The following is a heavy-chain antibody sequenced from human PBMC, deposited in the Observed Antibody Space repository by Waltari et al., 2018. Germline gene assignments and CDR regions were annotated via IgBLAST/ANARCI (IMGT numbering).Heavy chain of an antibody. CDR2: SSGSGGRT. V-gene: IGHV3-23*01. CDR3: AKGQQLGSFDY. D-gene: IGHD6-13*01. CDR1: GLTFSISS. Sequence: EVQLLESGGGLVQPGGSLRLSCAASGLTFSISSISWVRQAPGKGLEWGSASSGSGGRTYYADSVKGRFTISRDNSKNTLYLQMNSLRAEDTAVYYCAKGQQLGSFDYWGQGTLVTVSS. J-gene: IGHJ4*02.